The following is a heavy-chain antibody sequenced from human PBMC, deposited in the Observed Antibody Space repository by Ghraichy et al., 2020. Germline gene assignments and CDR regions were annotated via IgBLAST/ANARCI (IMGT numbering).Heavy chain of an antibody. CDR2: IKHSGST. CDR3: GLEGVSVVVTDTDAFDV. J-gene: IGHJ3*01. CDR1: GGSISGYY. D-gene: IGHD2-21*02. V-gene: IGHV4-34*01. Sequence: SETLYLTCAVSGGSISGYYWSWIRQPPGKGLEWIGEIKHSGSTNYNPSLNSRVTISVDTSKNQFSLKLSSVTAADTAVYYCGLEGVSVVVTDTDAFDVWGKGTMVAVSS.